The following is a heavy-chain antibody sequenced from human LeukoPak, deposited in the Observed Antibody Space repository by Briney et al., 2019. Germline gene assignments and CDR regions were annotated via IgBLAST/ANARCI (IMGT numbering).Heavy chain of an antibody. CDR3: ARHGTRYFDWLLFALDY. V-gene: IGHV4-59*08. J-gene: IGHJ4*02. CDR2: IYYSGST. D-gene: IGHD3-9*01. CDR1: GGSISSYY. Sequence: SETLSLTCTVSGGSISSYYWSWIRQPPGKGLEWIGYIYYSGSTNYNPSLKSRVTISVDTSKNQFSLKLSSVTAADTAVYYCARHGTRYFDWLLFALDYWGQGTLVTVSS.